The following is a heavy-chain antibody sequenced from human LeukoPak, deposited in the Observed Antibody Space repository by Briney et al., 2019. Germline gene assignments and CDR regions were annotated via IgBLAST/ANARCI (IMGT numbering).Heavy chain of an antibody. CDR1: GYSISSGYY. D-gene: IGHD2-21*01. V-gene: IGHV4-38-2*01. CDR3: ARRIATAADY. CDR2: IYHSGST. Sequence: AETLSLTCAVSGYSISSGYYWGWIRQPPGNGLEWIGSIYHSGSTYYNPSLKSRVTISVDTSKNQFSLKLSAVTASDTAVYYCARRIATAADYWGEGTLVTVSS. J-gene: IGHJ4*02.